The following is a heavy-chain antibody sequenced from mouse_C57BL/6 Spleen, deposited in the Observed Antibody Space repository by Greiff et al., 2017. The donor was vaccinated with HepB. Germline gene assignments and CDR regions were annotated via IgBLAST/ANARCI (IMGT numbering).Heavy chain of an antibody. CDR1: GFNIKDYY. Sequence: VQLQQSGAELVRPGASVKLSCTASGFNIKDYYMHWVKQRPEQGLEWIGRIDPEDGDTEYAPKFQGKATMTADTSSNTAYLQRSSLTSEDTAVYYCTTGDYGSSFDYWGQGTTLTVSS. V-gene: IGHV14-1*01. CDR2: IDPEDGDT. D-gene: IGHD1-1*01. CDR3: TTGDYGSSFDY. J-gene: IGHJ2*01.